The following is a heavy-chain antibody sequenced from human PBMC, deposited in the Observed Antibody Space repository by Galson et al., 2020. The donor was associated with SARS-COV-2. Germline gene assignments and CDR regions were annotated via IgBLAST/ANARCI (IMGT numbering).Heavy chain of an antibody. Sequence: GSLRLSCAASGFTVSSNYMSWVRQAPGKGLEWVSVIYSGGSTYYADSVKGRFTISRHNSKNTLYLQMNSLRAEDTAVYYCARGGYSYGRNYYYGMDVWGQGTTVTVSS. J-gene: IGHJ6*02. D-gene: IGHD5-18*01. CDR3: ARGGYSYGRNYYYGMDV. CDR1: GFTVSSNY. V-gene: IGHV3-53*04. CDR2: IYSGGST.